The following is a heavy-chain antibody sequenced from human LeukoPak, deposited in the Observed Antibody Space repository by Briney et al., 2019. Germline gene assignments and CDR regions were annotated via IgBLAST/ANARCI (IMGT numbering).Heavy chain of an antibody. CDR1: GYTFGGYY. CDR2: INPNSGGT. Sequence: GASVKVSCKASGYTFGGYYMHWVRQAPVQGLEWMGWINPNSGGTNYAQKFQGRVTMTRDTSISTAYMELSRLRSDDTAVYYCARDYYDSSGYWDYWGQGTLVTVSS. J-gene: IGHJ4*02. V-gene: IGHV1-2*02. CDR3: ARDYYDSSGYWDY. D-gene: IGHD3-22*01.